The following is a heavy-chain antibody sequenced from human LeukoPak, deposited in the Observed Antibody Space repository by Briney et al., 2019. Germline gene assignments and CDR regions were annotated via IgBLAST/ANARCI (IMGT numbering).Heavy chain of an antibody. J-gene: IGHJ4*02. Sequence: GGSLRLSCAASGFTLSSYAMSWVRQAPGKGLEWVSAISVSGNTYHADSVKGRFTISRDNAKNSLYLQMNSLRAEDTAVYYCAREMVRGVIRGDYWGQGTLVTVSS. CDR1: GFTLSSYA. CDR3: AREMVRGVIRGDY. D-gene: IGHD3-10*01. V-gene: IGHV3-23*01. CDR2: ISVSGNT.